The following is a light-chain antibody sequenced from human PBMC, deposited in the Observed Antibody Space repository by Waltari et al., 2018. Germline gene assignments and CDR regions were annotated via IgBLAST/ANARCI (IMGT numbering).Light chain of an antibody. J-gene: IGKJ1*01. Sequence: EILMTQSPASLSVSPWERATLSCWAGQSVGINLAWYQQSPGQAPRLLIYGASTRATGIPARFSGSGSDTEFTLTISSLKSEDFAVYYCQQYNSWPRTFGQGTKVEIK. CDR1: QSVGIN. CDR2: GAS. V-gene: IGKV3-15*01. CDR3: QQYNSWPRT.